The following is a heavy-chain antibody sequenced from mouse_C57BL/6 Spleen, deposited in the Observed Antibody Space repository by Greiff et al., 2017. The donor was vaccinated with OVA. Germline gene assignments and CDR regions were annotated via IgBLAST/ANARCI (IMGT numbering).Heavy chain of an antibody. D-gene: IGHD4-1*02. CDR1: GYTFTSYW. J-gene: IGHJ1*03. Sequence: VQLQQPGAELVRPGSSVKLSCKASGYTFTSYWMHWVKQRPIQGLEWIGNIDPSDSETHYNQKFKDKATLTVDKSSSTAYMQLSSLTSEDSAVYYCASTGTNWYFDVWGTGTTVTVSS. CDR2: IDPSDSET. CDR3: ASTGTNWYFDV. V-gene: IGHV1-52*01.